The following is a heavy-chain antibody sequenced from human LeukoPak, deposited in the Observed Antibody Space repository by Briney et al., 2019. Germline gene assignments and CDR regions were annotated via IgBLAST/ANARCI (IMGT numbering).Heavy chain of an antibody. CDR2: IYHSGST. J-gene: IGHJ4*02. D-gene: IGHD3-22*01. CDR3: ARATFPGYYDSSGYSDY. CDR1: GYSISSGYY. V-gene: IGHV4-38-2*01. Sequence: SETLSLTCAVPGYSISSGYYWGWIRQPPGKGLEWIGRIYHSGSTYYNPSLKSRVTISVDTSKNQFSLKLSSVTAADTAVYYCARATFPGYYDSSGYSDYWGQGTLVTVSS.